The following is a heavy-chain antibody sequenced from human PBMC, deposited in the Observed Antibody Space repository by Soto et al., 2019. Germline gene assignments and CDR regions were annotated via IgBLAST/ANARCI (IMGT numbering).Heavy chain of an antibody. J-gene: IGHJ5*02. V-gene: IGHV4-59*01. Sequence: SETLSLTCTVSGGSISSSYWSWIRQPPGKGLEWIGYIYYSGSTNYNPSLKSRVTISVDTSKNQFSLKLSSVTAADTAVYYCARDRDCTNGVCYYNWFDPWGQGTLVTVSS. D-gene: IGHD2-8*01. CDR2: IYYSGST. CDR3: ARDRDCTNGVCYYNWFDP. CDR1: GGSISSSY.